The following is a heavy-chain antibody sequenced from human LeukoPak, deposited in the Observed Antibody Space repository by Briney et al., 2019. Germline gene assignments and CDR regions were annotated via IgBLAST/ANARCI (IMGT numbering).Heavy chain of an antibody. CDR2: FDHSGST. D-gene: IGHD3-3*01. Sequence: SETLSLTCAVYGGSFSGYYWSWIRQPPGKGLEWIGEFDHSGSTNYNPSLKSRVTISVDTSKNQFSLRLSSVTAADTAVYYCARATETRNDFWSAYYIDYWGQGTLVTVSS. CDR1: GGSFSGYY. V-gene: IGHV4-34*01. J-gene: IGHJ4*02. CDR3: ARATETRNDFWSAYYIDY.